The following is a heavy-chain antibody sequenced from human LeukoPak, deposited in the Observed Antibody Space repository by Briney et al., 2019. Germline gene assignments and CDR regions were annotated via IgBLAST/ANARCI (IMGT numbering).Heavy chain of an antibody. J-gene: IGHJ3*02. CDR2: ISGSGGST. D-gene: IGHD1-26*01. Sequence: PGGSLRLTCAASGFTFSSYAMSWVRQAPGKGLEWVSAISGSGGSTYYADSVKGRFTISRDNSKNTLYLQMNSLRAEDTAVYYCANSGSYLGESAFDIWGQGTMVTVSS. CDR1: GFTFSSYA. V-gene: IGHV3-23*01. CDR3: ANSGSYLGESAFDI.